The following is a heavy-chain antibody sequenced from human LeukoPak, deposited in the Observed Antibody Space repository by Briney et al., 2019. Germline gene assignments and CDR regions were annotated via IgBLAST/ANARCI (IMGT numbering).Heavy chain of an antibody. J-gene: IGHJ3*02. CDR2: ISSSGSTI. CDR3: ARGARYYDSSGYYKADAFDI. V-gene: IGHV3-48*03. Sequence: QPGGSLRLSCAASGFTFSSYEMNWVRQAPGKGLEWVSYISSSGSTIYYTDSVKGRFTISRDNAKNSLYLQMNSLRAEDTAVYYCARGARYYDSSGYYKADAFDIWGQGTMVTVSS. CDR1: GFTFSSYE. D-gene: IGHD3-22*01.